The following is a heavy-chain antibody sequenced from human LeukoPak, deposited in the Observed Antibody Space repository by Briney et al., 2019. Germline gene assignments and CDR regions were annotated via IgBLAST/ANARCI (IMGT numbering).Heavy chain of an antibody. Sequence: SETLSLTCAVYGGSFSGYYWSWIRQPPGKGLEWIGEINHSGSTNYNPSLKSRVTISVDTPKNQFSLKLSSVTAADTAVYYCARVSRIVAVPMGYYYYGMDVWGQGTTVTVSS. CDR1: GGSFSGYY. CDR3: ARVSRIVAVPMGYYYYGMDV. J-gene: IGHJ6*02. CDR2: INHSGST. V-gene: IGHV4-34*01. D-gene: IGHD3-22*01.